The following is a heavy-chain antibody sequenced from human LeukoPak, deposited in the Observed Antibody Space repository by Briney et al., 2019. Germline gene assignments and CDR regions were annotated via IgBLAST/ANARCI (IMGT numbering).Heavy chain of an antibody. CDR2: ISSSSSYI. CDR1: GFTFSSYS. V-gene: IGHV3-21*01. D-gene: IGHD1-26*01. J-gene: IGHJ6*03. Sequence: GGSLRLSCAASGFTFSSYSMNWGRQAPGKGREGVSSISSSSSYIYYADSVKGRFTISRDNAKNSLYLQMNSLRAEDTAVYYCARDPYSGGYGSYYYYYMDVWGKGTTVTISS. CDR3: ARDPYSGGYGSYYYYYMDV.